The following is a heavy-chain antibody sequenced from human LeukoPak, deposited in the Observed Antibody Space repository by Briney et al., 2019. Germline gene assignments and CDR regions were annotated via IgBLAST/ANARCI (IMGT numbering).Heavy chain of an antibody. J-gene: IGHJ2*01. V-gene: IGHV4-59*01. CDR3: ARSVVTLYWYFDL. CDR1: GGSIGGYY. CDR2: IYYSGCT. Sequence: PSETLSLTCTVSGGSIGGYYYNWIRQPPGKGLEWIGYIYYSGCTNYNPSLKSRVTISLDTSKNQFSLKLSSVTTADTAVYYCARSVVTLYWYFDLWGRGTLVTVSS. D-gene: IGHD4-23*01.